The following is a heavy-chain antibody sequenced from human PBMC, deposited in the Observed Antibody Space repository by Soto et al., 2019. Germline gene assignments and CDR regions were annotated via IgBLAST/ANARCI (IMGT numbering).Heavy chain of an antibody. CDR3: ARGAGYCGGDCYRYGYYYYGMDV. J-gene: IGHJ6*02. Sequence: EVQLVESGGGLVQPGGSLRLSCAASGFTFSSYWMSWVRQAPGKGLEWVANIKQDGSEKYYVDSVKGRFTISRDNAKNSLYLQMNSLRAEDTAVYYCARGAGYCGGDCYRYGYYYYGMDVWGQGSTVTVSS. CDR1: GFTFSSYW. CDR2: IKQDGSEK. D-gene: IGHD2-21*02. V-gene: IGHV3-7*04.